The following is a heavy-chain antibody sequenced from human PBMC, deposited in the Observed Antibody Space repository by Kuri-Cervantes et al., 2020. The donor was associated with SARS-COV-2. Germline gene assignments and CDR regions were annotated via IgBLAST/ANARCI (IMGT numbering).Heavy chain of an antibody. D-gene: IGHD2-2*01. V-gene: IGHV1-69*13. J-gene: IGHJ4*02. CDR3: ARDCSGTDCYVIVYGLSD. CDR2: IIPIFGTA. CDR1: GGTFSGYT. Sequence: SVKVSCKASGGTFSGYTISWVRQAPRQGLEWMGGIIPIFGTANYAQKFQGRVTVTADESTRTVYMELSSLRSDDTAVYYCARDCSGTDCYVIVYGLSDWGQGTLVTVSS.